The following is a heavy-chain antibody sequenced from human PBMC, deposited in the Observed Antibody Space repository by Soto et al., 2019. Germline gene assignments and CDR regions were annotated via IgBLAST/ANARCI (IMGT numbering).Heavy chain of an antibody. D-gene: IGHD6-19*01. V-gene: IGHV1-69*12. J-gene: IGHJ2*01. CDR3: AQTLGSAVAGPGRFDL. CDR2: ITPMFGTA. Sequence: QVQLVQSGAEVKKPGSSVKVSCKASGGTFSRYAISWVRQVPGQGLERMGGITPMFGTANYAQKFQGRVTITADESTSTVHMELRRLRSEDTAVYYCAQTLGSAVAGPGRFDLWGRGTLVIVSS. CDR1: GGTFSRYA.